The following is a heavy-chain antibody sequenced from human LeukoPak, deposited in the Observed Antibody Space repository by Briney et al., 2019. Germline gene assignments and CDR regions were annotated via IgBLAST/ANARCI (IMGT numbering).Heavy chain of an antibody. CDR2: AYYRSKWYH. CDR3: ARDFRPPYSGGWYDP. CDR1: GDSVSSNSGT. V-gene: IGHV6-1*01. J-gene: IGHJ5*02. D-gene: IGHD6-19*01. Sequence: KPSQTLSLTCAISGDSVSSNSGTWNWIRQSPSRGLEWLVRAYYRSKWYHDYAVSVKSRITINADTSKNPCSLHLNSVTPEDTAVYFCARDFRPPYSGGWYDPWGQGTLVTASS.